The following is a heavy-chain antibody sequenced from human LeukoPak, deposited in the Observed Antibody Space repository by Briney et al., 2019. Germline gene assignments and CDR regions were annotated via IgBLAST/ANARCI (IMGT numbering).Heavy chain of an antibody. CDR2: ISWNSGSI. D-gene: IGHD6-19*01. Sequence: PGGSLRLSSAASGFTFDDNAMHWVRQAPGKGLEWVSGISWNSGSIGYADSVKGRFTISRDNAKNSLYLQMNSLRAEDTALYYCASVAATGYWGQGTLVTVSS. J-gene: IGHJ4*02. CDR3: ASVAATGY. CDR1: GFTFDDNA. V-gene: IGHV3-9*01.